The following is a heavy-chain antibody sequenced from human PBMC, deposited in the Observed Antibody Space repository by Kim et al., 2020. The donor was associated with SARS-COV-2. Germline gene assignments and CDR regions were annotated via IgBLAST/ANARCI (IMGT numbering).Heavy chain of an antibody. CDR3: VKGAGGWLTWFDP. CDR1: GFMFNSYA. V-gene: IGHV3-23*01. J-gene: IGHJ5*02. Sequence: GGSLRLSCAASGFMFNSYAMNWVRQAPEKGLEWVSVITNSGGTYYADSVKGRFTISRDNSKNTMYLQMNSLRVEDSAIYYCVKGAGGWLTWFDPWGQGTLVTVSS. CDR2: ITNSGGT. D-gene: IGHD6-19*01.